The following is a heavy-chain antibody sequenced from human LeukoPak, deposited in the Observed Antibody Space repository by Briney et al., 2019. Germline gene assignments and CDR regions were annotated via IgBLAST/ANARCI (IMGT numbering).Heavy chain of an antibody. V-gene: IGHV4-39*07. CDR3: ARVRAGGSRLPNWYFDL. CDR2: IYTSGST. D-gene: IGHD1-26*01. Sequence: SETLSLTCTVSGDSMISETSYWGWIRQPPGKGLEWIGRIYTSGSTNYNPSLKSRVTMSVDTSKNQFSLKLSSVTAADTAVYYCARVRAGGSRLPNWYFDLWGRGTLVTVSS. CDR1: GDSMISETSY. J-gene: IGHJ2*01.